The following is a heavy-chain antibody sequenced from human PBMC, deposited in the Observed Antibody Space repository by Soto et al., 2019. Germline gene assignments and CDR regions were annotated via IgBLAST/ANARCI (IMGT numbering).Heavy chain of an antibody. CDR3: ARHTVTTFGAFDI. D-gene: IGHD4-17*01. V-gene: IGHV4-34*01. CDR1: GGSFSGYY. J-gene: IGHJ3*02. CDR2: INHSGST. Sequence: QVQLQQWGAGLLKPSETLSLTCAVYGGSFSGYYWSWIRQPPGKGLEWIGEINHSGSTNYNPSLKSRVTISVDTSKNQFSRKLSSVTAADTAVYYCARHTVTTFGAFDIWGQGTMVTVSS.